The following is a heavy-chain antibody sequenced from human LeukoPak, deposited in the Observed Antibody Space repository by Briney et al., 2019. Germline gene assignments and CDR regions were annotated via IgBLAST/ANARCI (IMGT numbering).Heavy chain of an antibody. CDR3: AKSAYYFDY. CDR1: GFTFSDYF. Sequence: GGSLRLSCAASGFTFSDYFMAWIRQAPGKGLEWVSYISSSSDNTNYADSVKGRFTISRDSAKNSLYLQLNSLRDEDTAVYYCAKSAYYFDYWGQGTLVTVSS. V-gene: IGHV3-11*06. J-gene: IGHJ4*02. CDR2: ISSSSDNT.